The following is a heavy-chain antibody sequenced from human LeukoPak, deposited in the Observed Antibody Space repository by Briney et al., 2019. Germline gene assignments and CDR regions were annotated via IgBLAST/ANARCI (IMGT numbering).Heavy chain of an antibody. Sequence: GRSLRLSCAASGFTFSSYAMHWVRQAPGKGLEWVAVISYDGSNKYYADSVKDRFTISRDNSKNTLYLQMNSLRGEDTAVYYCARGVLRGVYDYWGQGTLVTVSP. V-gene: IGHV3-30*14. D-gene: IGHD3-10*01. CDR1: GFTFSSYA. CDR3: ARGVLRGVYDY. CDR2: ISYDGSNK. J-gene: IGHJ4*02.